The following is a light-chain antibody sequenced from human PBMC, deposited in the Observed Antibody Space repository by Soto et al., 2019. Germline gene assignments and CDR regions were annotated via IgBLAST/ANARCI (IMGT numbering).Light chain of an antibody. Sequence: EIVLTQSPGTLSVSPGERATLSCRASQSVSSKLAWYQQKPGQAPRLLFYGASTGATGIPAGFSSSESEKEFTHSSSMLQSEDFAVYYCQQYHNWPGTFGQGTKVEIK. J-gene: IGKJ1*01. CDR3: QQYHNWPGT. V-gene: IGKV3-15*01. CDR1: QSVSSK. CDR2: GAS.